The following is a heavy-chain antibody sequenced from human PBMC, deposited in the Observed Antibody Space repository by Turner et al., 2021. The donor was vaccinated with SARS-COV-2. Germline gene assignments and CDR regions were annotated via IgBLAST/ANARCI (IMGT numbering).Heavy chain of an antibody. D-gene: IGHD6-19*01. Sequence: EVQLVESGGGLVQPGGSLRLSCAASGFTFSSYEMNWVRQAPGKGLEWVSYISRSGSTIYYADSVKGRFTISRDNAKNSLYLQMNSLRTEDTALYYCAKDISSWYEGIAVAGTNYGMDVWGQGTTVTVPS. CDR1: GFTFSSYE. J-gene: IGHJ6*02. CDR2: ISRSGSTI. V-gene: IGHV3-48*03. CDR3: AKDISSWYEGIAVAGTNYGMDV.